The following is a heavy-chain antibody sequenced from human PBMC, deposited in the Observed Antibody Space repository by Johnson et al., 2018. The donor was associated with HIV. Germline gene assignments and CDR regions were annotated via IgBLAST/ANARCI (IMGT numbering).Heavy chain of an antibody. CDR1: GFSFNNYA. CDR2: IGYDGSNK. Sequence: QVQLVESGGGVVQPGRSLRLSCGASGFSFNNYAMHWVRQAPGKGLEWVAVIGYDGSNKYYADSVKGRFTISRDNSKNTLYLQMNSLRAEDTAVYYCAKGDTVVGAKYAFDFWGQGTMVTVSS. CDR3: AKGDTVVGAKYAFDF. V-gene: IGHV3-30*04. J-gene: IGHJ3*01. D-gene: IGHD1-26*01.